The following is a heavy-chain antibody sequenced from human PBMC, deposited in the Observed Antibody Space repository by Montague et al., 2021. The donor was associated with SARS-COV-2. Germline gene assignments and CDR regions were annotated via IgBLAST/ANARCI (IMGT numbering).Heavy chain of an antibody. CDR2: IDWDDDK. J-gene: IGHJ3*02. CDR3: ARTWTFGELLYDAFDI. CDR1: GFSLSTSGMC. V-gene: IGHV2-70*01. D-gene: IGHD3-10*01. Sequence: PALVKPTQTLTLTCTFSGFSLSTSGMCVSWIRQPPGKALEWLALIDWDDDKYYSTSLKTRLTISKDTSKNRVVLTMTNMDPVDTATYYCARTWTFGELLYDAFDIWGQGTMVTVSS.